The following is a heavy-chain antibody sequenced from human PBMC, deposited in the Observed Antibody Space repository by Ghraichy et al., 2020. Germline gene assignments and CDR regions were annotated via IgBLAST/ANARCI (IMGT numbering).Heavy chain of an antibody. CDR3: ARRDKGWFDP. V-gene: IGHV4-39*07. Sequence: SQTLSLTCTVSGGSISSSSYYWGWIRQPPGKGLEWIGSIYYSGSTYYNPSLKSRVTISVDTSKNQFSLKLSSVTAADTAVYYCARRDKGWFDPWGQGTLVTVSS. CDR1: GGSISSSSYY. CDR2: IYYSGST. J-gene: IGHJ5*02.